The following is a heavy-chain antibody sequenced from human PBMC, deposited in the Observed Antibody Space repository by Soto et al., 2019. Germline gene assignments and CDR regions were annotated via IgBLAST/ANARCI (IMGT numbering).Heavy chain of an antibody. Sequence: SETLSLTCTVSGGSISSYYWSWIRQPPGKGLEWIGYIYYSGSTNYNPSLKSRVTISVDTSKNQFSLKLSSVTAADTAVYYCARARAGDAFDIWGQGTLVTVSS. CDR3: ARARAGDAFDI. CDR2: IYYSGST. J-gene: IGHJ3*02. V-gene: IGHV4-59*01. D-gene: IGHD6-19*01. CDR1: GGSISSYY.